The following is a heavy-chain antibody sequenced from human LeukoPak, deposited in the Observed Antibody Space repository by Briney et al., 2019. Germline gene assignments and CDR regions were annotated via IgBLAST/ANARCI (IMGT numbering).Heavy chain of an antibody. J-gene: IGHJ4*02. Sequence: SETLSLTCAVYGGSFSGYYWSWIRQPPGKGLEWIGEINHSGSTNYNPSLKSRVTISVDTSKNQFSLKLSSVTAADTAVYYCARRSAARGFDYWGQGTLVNVSS. V-gene: IGHV4-34*01. D-gene: IGHD6-6*01. CDR1: GGSFSGYY. CDR2: INHSGST. CDR3: ARRSAARGFDY.